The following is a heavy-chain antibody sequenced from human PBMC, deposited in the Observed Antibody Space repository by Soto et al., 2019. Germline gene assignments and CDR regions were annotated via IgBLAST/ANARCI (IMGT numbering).Heavy chain of an antibody. CDR3: AKRDQQC. Sequence: EAQLLESGGDLVQSGGSLRLSCAASGFTFSIYGMTWVRQAPGKGLEWVSAISGSGGSTYYADSVKGRFTITRDNSNNTLYLQMNSLRVEETAVYYCAKRDQQCWGQGTLVTVSS. CDR2: ISGSGGST. D-gene: IGHD6-19*01. V-gene: IGHV3-23*01. J-gene: IGHJ4*02. CDR1: GFTFSIYG.